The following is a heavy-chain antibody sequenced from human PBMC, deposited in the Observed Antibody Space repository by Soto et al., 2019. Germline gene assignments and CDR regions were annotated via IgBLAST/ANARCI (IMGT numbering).Heavy chain of an antibody. D-gene: IGHD1-1*01. CDR1: GGSISPYY. CDR3: ARGGMVIIPTATAFDY. Sequence: PSETLSLTCSVSGGSISPYYWSWIRQPAGKGLEWIGRIYASGSTNYNPSLKSRVTMSVATSKNQFSLKLPTVTAADTATYYCARGGMVIIPTATAFDYWGQGTLVTVSS. V-gene: IGHV4-4*07. J-gene: IGHJ4*02. CDR2: IYASGST.